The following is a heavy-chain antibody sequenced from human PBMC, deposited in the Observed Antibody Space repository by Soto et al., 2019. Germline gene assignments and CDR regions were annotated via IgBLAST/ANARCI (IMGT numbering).Heavy chain of an antibody. CDR3: GHRRDVATRCWFDP. J-gene: IGHJ5*02. CDR2: IYASGGT. V-gene: IGHV2-5*01. Sequence: QITLKESGPTLVKSTQTLTLTCTFSGFSLSSGGGAVGWIRQPPGKALEWLAIIYASGGTHYSPSLKTRLTITNDTSKNQVALTMTNMDPVDTATYYCGHRRDVATRCWFDPWGQGILVTVSS. D-gene: IGHD6-6*01. CDR1: GFSLSSGGGA.